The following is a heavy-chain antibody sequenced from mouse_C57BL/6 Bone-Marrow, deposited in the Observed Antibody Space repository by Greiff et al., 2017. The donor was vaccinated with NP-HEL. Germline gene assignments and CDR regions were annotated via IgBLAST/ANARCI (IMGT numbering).Heavy chain of an antibody. CDR3: ARGGNSYYYGSSYDWYFDV. CDR2: ILPGSGST. D-gene: IGHD1-1*01. J-gene: IGHJ1*03. V-gene: IGHV1-9*01. CDR1: GYTFTGYW. Sequence: VQVVESGAELMKPGASVKLSCKATGYTFTGYWIEWVKQRPGHGLEWIGEILPGSGSTNYNEKFKGKATFTADTSSNTAYMQLSSLTTEDSAIYYCARGGNSYYYGSSYDWYFDVWGTGTTVTVSS.